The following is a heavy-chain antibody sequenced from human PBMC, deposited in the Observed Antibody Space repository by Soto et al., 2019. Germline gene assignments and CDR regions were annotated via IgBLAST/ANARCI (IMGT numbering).Heavy chain of an antibody. D-gene: IGHD3-10*01. V-gene: IGHV3-30*18. CDR1: GFSLSSYG. J-gene: IGHJ3*02. Sequence: QVPLVESGGGVVQPGRSLRLSCAASGFSLSSYGMHWVRQAPGKGLEWVAVMSYDGSDKYNADSVKGRFTVSRDNSTNTLYLQMNSLRAEDTAVYYCAKAYGSGSFDAFDIWGQGTMVTVSS. CDR3: AKAYGSGSFDAFDI. CDR2: MSYDGSDK.